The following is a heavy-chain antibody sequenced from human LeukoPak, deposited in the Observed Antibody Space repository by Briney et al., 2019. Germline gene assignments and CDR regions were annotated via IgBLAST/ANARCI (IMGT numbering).Heavy chain of an antibody. CDR1: GVSLNNINYY. CDR2: VYYIGST. Sequence: PSETLSLTCSVSGVSLNNINYYWGWIRQPPGKGLEWIGSVYYIGSTYYNPSLKSRVTISVDTSKNQFSLRLTSVTAADTALYYCARVSDFWSGPQEAFDIWGQGTMVTVSS. D-gene: IGHD3-3*01. J-gene: IGHJ3*02. CDR3: ARVSDFWSGPQEAFDI. V-gene: IGHV4-39*02.